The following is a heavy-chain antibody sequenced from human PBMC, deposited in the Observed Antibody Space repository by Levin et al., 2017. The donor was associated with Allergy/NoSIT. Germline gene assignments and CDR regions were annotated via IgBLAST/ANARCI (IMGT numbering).Heavy chain of an antibody. J-gene: IGHJ2*01. CDR1: GFTFSSYG. V-gene: IGHV3-23*01. D-gene: IGHD6-19*01. CDR3: AKEGVVSGTVGHWYFDL. CDR2: ITGSGNT. Sequence: GGSLRLSCAASGFTFSSYGMNWVRQAPGKGLEWVSAITGSGNTYYGDSVKGRFTISRDNSKTTLYLQLNSLRAEDTALYYCAKEGVVSGTVGHWYFDLWGRGTLVTVSS.